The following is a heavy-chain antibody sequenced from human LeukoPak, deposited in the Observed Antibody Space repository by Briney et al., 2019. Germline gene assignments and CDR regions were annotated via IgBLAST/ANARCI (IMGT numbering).Heavy chain of an antibody. Sequence: SETLSLTCAVYGGSFRGYYWSWIRQPPGKGLEWIGEINHSGSTNYDPSLKSRVTISVDTSKNQFSLKLSSVTAADTAVYYCAREKPRYSSGWYLDYWGQGTLVTVSS. D-gene: IGHD6-19*01. J-gene: IGHJ4*02. CDR1: GGSFRGYY. V-gene: IGHV4-34*01. CDR2: INHSGST. CDR3: AREKPRYSSGWYLDY.